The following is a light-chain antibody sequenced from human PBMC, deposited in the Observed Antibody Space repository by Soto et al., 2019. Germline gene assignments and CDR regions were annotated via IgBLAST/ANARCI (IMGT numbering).Light chain of an antibody. CDR3: WPGIRSPHK. CDR1: QSLVYRDGNAY. Sequence: DVVMTQSPLSLPVTLGQPASISCRSSQSLVYRDGNAYLNWFQQRPGQTPRRLIYKASRRDSGDXEXXRCSGLFKDFTLQVNRGVARDVGIYYRWPGIRSPHKFG. V-gene: IGKV2-30*01. CDR2: KAS. J-gene: IGKJ1*01.